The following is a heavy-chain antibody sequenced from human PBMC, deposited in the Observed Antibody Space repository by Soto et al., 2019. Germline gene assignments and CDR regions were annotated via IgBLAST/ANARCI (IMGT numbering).Heavy chain of an antibody. D-gene: IGHD3-3*01. Sequence: EVQLVESGGGLVQPGGSLTLSCAASKFTFSFYWMHWVRQTPGKGLVWVSRINPDGTITNYADSVEGRFTISRVNAMGTLYLQMNSLSAEDTAIYYCSSDTFGLSDTWGQGTLVTVSS. V-gene: IGHV3-74*01. CDR3: SSDTFGLSDT. CDR1: KFTFSFYW. CDR2: INPDGTIT. J-gene: IGHJ5*02.